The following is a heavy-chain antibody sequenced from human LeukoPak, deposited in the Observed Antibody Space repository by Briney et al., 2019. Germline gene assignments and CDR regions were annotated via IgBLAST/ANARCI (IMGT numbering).Heavy chain of an antibody. D-gene: IGHD6-6*01. V-gene: IGHV4-34*01. Sequence: MSSETLSLTCAVYGGSFSGYYWSWIRQPPGKGRDWIGEINHSGSTNYNPSLKSRVTISVDTSKNQFSLKLSSVTAADTAVYYCARGRIAARSRFDPWGQGTLVTVSS. CDR1: GGSFSGYY. CDR3: ARGRIAARSRFDP. CDR2: INHSGST. J-gene: IGHJ5*02.